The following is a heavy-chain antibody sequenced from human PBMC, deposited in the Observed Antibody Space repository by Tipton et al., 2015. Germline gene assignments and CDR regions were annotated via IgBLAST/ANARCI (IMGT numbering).Heavy chain of an antibody. Sequence: TLSLTCTVSGGSVTSGSYYWSWIRQPPGKGLEWIGAISHSGSTYYTPSLRRRLTISRDTSKNLFSQRLSSVPAADTAVYYCACQDYDSLTRDYQTVDYWGQGTLVTVSS. CDR3: ACQDYDSLTRDYQTVDY. CDR2: ISHSGST. J-gene: IGHJ4*02. D-gene: IGHD3-9*01. V-gene: IGHV4-61*01. CDR1: GGSVTSGSYY.